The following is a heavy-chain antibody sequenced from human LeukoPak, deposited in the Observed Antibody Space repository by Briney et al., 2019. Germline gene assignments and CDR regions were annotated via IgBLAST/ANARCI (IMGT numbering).Heavy chain of an antibody. D-gene: IGHD3-10*01. V-gene: IGHV3-21*01. CDR2: ISSSSSYI. Sequence: GGSLRLSCAASGFTFSSYSMNWVRQAPGKGLEWVSSISSSSSYIYYADSVKGRFTISRDNAKNSLYLQMNSLRAEDTAVYYCARGPYGSGSYSDYWGQGTLVAVSS. CDR1: GFTFSSYS. CDR3: ARGPYGSGSYSDY. J-gene: IGHJ4*02.